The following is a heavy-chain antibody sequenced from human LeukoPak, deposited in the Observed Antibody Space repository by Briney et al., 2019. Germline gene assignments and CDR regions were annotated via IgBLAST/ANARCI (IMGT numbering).Heavy chain of an antibody. D-gene: IGHD6-19*01. V-gene: IGHV3-48*01. CDR3: ARESSGWYPGFDY. Sequence: GGSLRLSCAASGFTFSSYAMSWVRQAPGKGLEWVSYITSSSNTIYYVDSVQGRFTISRDNAKTSLYLQMDSLRAEDTAVYYCARESSGWYPGFDYWGQGTLVTVSS. J-gene: IGHJ4*02. CDR2: ITSSSNTI. CDR1: GFTFSSYA.